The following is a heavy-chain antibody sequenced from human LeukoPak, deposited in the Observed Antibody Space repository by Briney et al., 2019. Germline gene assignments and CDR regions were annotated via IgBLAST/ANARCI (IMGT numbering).Heavy chain of an antibody. CDR2: ISAHNGNT. Sequence: ASVKVSCKASGYTFTSYGIIWVRQAPGQGLEWMGWISAHNGNTNYAQNLQGRVTMTTDTSTSTGYMELRSLRSDDTAVYYCATAGESSSSQVSFDSGGQGTLVTVSS. V-gene: IGHV1-18*01. CDR3: ATAGESSSSQVSFDS. D-gene: IGHD6-13*01. CDR1: GYTFTSYG. J-gene: IGHJ4*02.